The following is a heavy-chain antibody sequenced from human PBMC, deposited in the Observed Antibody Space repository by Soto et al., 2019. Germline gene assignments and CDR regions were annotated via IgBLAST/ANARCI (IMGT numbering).Heavy chain of an antibody. Sequence: QVQLHESGPGLVKPSQTLSLTCTVSGGSISSGGYYWSWIRQHPGKGLEWIGYIYYSGSTYYNPSLKSRVTISVDTSKSQFSLKLSSMTAADTAVYYCATVGDIVVVTAPYYFDYWGQGTLVTVSS. CDR2: IYYSGST. V-gene: IGHV4-31*03. CDR1: GGSISSGGYY. J-gene: IGHJ4*02. D-gene: IGHD2-21*02. CDR3: ATVGDIVVVTAPYYFDY.